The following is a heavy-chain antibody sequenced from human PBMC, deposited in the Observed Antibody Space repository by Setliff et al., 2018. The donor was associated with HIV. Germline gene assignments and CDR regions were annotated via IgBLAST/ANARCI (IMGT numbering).Heavy chain of an antibody. Sequence: PGGSLRLSCAASGFTFSNYAMGWVRQGPGKGLEWVSTIGAAGYPTHYAESVKGRFTISKDNSQNALYLQMNSLTDEDTAVYYCANMQWASNAWYSFDYWGQGALVTVSS. CDR1: GFTFSNYA. D-gene: IGHD6-19*01. CDR2: IGAAGYPT. CDR3: ANMQWASNAWYSFDY. J-gene: IGHJ4*02. V-gene: IGHV3-23*01.